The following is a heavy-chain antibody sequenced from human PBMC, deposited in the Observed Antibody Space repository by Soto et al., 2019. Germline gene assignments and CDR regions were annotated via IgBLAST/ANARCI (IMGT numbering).Heavy chain of an antibody. J-gene: IGHJ5*02. CDR2: INPSGGST. CDR1: GYTFTSYY. CDR3: ARGVSSGIAVAGTSWFDP. Sequence: ASVKVSCKASGYTFTSYYMHWVRQAPGQGLEWMGIINPSGGSTSYAQKFQGRVTMTRDTSTSTVYMELSSLRSEDTAVYYCARGVSSGIAVAGTSWFDPWGQGTLVTVPQ. D-gene: IGHD6-19*01. V-gene: IGHV1-46*01.